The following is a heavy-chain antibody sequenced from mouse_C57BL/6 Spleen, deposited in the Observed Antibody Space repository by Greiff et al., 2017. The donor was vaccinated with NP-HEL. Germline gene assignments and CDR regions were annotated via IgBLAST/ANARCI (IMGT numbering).Heavy chain of an antibody. CDR3: ARSPYDGYYEGFAY. V-gene: IGHV1-53*01. D-gene: IGHD2-3*01. J-gene: IGHJ3*01. CDR1: GYTFTSYW. Sequence: QVQLKQPGTELVKPGASVKLSCTASGYTFTSYWMHWVKQRPGQGLEWIGNINPSNGGTNYNEKFKSKATLTVDKSSSTAYMQLSSLTSEDSAVYYCARSPYDGYYEGFAYWGQGTLVTVSA. CDR2: INPSNGGT.